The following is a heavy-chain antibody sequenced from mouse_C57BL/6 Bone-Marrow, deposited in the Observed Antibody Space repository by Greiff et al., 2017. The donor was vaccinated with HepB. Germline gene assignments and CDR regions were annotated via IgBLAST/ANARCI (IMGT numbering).Heavy chain of an antibody. J-gene: IGHJ3*01. CDR2: INYDGSST. Sequence: EVKLMESEGGLVQPGSSMKLSCTASGFTFSDYYMAWVRQVPEKGLEWVANINYDGSSTYYLDSLKSRFIISRDNAKNILYLQMSSLKSEDTATYYCARDGDSNPFAYWGQGTLVTVSA. CDR3: ARDGDSNPFAY. V-gene: IGHV5-16*01. D-gene: IGHD2-5*01. CDR1: GFTFSDYY.